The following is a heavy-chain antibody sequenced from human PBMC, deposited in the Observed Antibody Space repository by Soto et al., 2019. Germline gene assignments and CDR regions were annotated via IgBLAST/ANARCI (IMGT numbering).Heavy chain of an antibody. Sequence: QITLKESGPTLVKPTQTLTLTCTFSGFSLSTSGLGVGWIRQPPGTALEWLALIYWDDDKPYSPSLKSRLTITKDTPKNQVVLTMTNMDTVDTATYYCAHLPYYYDSSCYYHVSYWYFDLWGRGTLVTVSS. CDR3: AHLPYYYDSSCYYHVSYWYFDL. D-gene: IGHD3-22*01. V-gene: IGHV2-5*02. CDR1: GFSLSTSGLG. CDR2: IYWDDDK. J-gene: IGHJ2*01.